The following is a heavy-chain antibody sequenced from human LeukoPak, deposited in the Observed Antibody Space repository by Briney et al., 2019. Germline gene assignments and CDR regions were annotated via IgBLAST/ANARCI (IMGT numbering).Heavy chain of an antibody. J-gene: IGHJ4*02. Sequence: SETLSLTCTVSGGSISSYYWSWIRQPAGKGLEWIGRIYTSGSTNYNPSLKSRVTMSVDTSKNQFSLRLSSVTAADTAVYYCARKGVVVTAIDYWGQGTLVTVSS. V-gene: IGHV4-4*07. D-gene: IGHD2-21*02. CDR2: IYTSGST. CDR1: GGSISSYY. CDR3: ARKGVVVTAIDY.